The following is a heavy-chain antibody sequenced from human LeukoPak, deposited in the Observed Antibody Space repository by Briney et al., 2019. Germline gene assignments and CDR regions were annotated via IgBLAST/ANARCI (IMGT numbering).Heavy chain of an antibody. CDR3: ARDIDRNWFDP. CDR2: ISWNSGSI. Sequence: PGRSLRLSCAASGSTFDDYAMHWVRQAPGKGLEWVSGISWNSGSIGYADSVKGRFTISRDNAKNSLYLQMNSLRAEDMALYYCARDIDRNWFDPWGQGTLVTVSS. J-gene: IGHJ5*02. V-gene: IGHV3-9*03. CDR1: GSTFDDYA.